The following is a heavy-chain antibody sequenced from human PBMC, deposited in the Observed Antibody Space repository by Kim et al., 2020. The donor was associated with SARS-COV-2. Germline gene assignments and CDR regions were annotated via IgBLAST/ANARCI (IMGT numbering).Heavy chain of an antibody. CDR1: GYTFTSYG. D-gene: IGHD3-10*01. J-gene: IGHJ3*02. CDR2: ISAYNGNT. Sequence: ASVKVSCKASGYTFTSYGISWVRQAPGQGLEWMGWISAYNGNTNYAQKLQGRVTMTTDTSTSTAYMELRSLRSDDTAVYYCAAPHPRPSWYGFEVLDAFDIWGQGTMVTVSS. V-gene: IGHV1-18*04. CDR3: AAPHPRPSWYGFEVLDAFDI.